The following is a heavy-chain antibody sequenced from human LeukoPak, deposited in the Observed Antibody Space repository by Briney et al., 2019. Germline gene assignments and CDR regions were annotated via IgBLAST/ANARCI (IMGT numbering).Heavy chain of an antibody. CDR1: GGSISSYY. Sequence: SETLSLTRTVSGGSISSYYWRWIRQPPGKGLEWIGYIYYSGSTNYNPSLKSRVTISVDTSKNQFSLKLSSVTAADTAVYYCARQTAVAGTLFLAYHAAYFDYWGQGTLVTVSS. D-gene: IGHD6-19*01. V-gene: IGHV4-59*08. CDR2: IYYSGST. J-gene: IGHJ4*02. CDR3: ARQTAVAGTLFLAYHAAYFDY.